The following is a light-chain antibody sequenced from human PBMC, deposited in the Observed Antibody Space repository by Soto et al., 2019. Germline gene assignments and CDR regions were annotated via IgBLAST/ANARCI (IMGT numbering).Light chain of an antibody. CDR3: QQYGSSPPT. V-gene: IGKV3-20*01. Sequence: EIVLTQSPGTLSLSPGERATLSCRASRSVSNNYVAWYQRKPGQAPRLLIYGASSRATDIPRRFSGSGSGTDFTLTITRLEREDFAVYYCQQYGSSPPTFGQGTKVESK. J-gene: IGKJ1*01. CDR1: RSVSNNY. CDR2: GAS.